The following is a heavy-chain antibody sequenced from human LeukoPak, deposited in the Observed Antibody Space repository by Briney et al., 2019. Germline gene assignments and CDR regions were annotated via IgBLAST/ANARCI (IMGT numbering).Heavy chain of an antibody. D-gene: IGHD3-9*01. V-gene: IGHV2-70*11. Sequence: SGPALVKPTQTLTLTCTFSGFSLSTSGICVSWIRQPPGKALEWLARIDWDDDKYYSTSLKTRLTISKDTSKDQVVLTMTNMDPVDTATYYCARTHYDILTGYYVDYWGQGTLVTVSS. CDR3: ARTHYDILTGYYVDY. CDR1: GFSLSTSGIC. CDR2: IDWDDDK. J-gene: IGHJ4*02.